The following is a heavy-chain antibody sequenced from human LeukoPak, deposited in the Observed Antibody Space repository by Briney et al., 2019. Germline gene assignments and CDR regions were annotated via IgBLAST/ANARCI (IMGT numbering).Heavy chain of an antibody. V-gene: IGHV3-11*01. CDR1: GFTFSDYY. J-gene: IGHJ5*02. CDR3: ARGGEIAAAGAPKNYNWFDP. Sequence: GGSPRLSCAASGFTFSDYYMSWIRQAPGKGLEWVSYISSSGSTIYYADSVKGRFTISRDNAKNSLYLQMNSLRAEDTAVYYCARGGEIAAAGAPKNYNWFDPWGQGTLVTVSS. CDR2: ISSSGSTI. D-gene: IGHD6-13*01.